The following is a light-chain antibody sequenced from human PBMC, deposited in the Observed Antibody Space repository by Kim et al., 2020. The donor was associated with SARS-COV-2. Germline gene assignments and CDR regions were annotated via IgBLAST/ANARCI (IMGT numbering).Light chain of an antibody. Sequence: FPGKRVTLSCRASHGVYSNLAWYQQKPGQAPRLLIYAASTRATGVPGRFSGSGSGTEFTLTISSLQSEDFAIYHCQQYNNWPPLTFGGGTKVDIK. CDR2: AAS. V-gene: IGKV3-15*01. J-gene: IGKJ4*01. CDR3: QQYNNWPPLT. CDR1: HGVYSN.